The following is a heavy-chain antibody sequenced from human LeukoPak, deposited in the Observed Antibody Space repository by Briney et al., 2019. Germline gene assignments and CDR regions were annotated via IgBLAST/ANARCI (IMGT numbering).Heavy chain of an antibody. V-gene: IGHV1-46*01. CDR3: ARAGGGYDY. CDR1: GYSLTRYY. J-gene: IGHJ4*02. D-gene: IGHD5-12*01. Sequence: ASVKVSCKASGYSLTRYYMHWVRQAPGQGLEWMGIINPSGVSTGHAQKIQGRVTMTRDTSTSTFYMELSSLKSEDTAVYYCARAGGGYDYWGQGTLVIVYS. CDR2: INPSGVST.